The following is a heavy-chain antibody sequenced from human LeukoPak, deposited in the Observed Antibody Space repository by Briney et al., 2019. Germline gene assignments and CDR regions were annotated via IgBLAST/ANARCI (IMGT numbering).Heavy chain of an antibody. CDR3: ARHASYFYSSPYAD. CDR1: PLSVTNYY. D-gene: IGHD3-22*01. Sequence: SETLSLTCAVSPLSVTNYYWSWIRQPPGKGLEWIGYIYYTGNTNYNPSLKSRVTLSLDTSKNQFSLRLNSVTAADTAVYYCARHASYFYSSPYADWGQGTLVTVSS. J-gene: IGHJ4*02. CDR2: IYYTGNT. V-gene: IGHV4-59*08.